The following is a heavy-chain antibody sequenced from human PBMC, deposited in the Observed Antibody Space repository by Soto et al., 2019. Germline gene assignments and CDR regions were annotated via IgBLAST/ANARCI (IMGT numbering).Heavy chain of an antibody. D-gene: IGHD6-13*01. CDR3: ARSYSRFLDY. CDR2: IYSTGT. CDR1: GGSVSSRRHF. J-gene: IGHJ4*02. V-gene: IGHV4-61*01. Sequence: SETLSLTCTVSGGSVSSRRHFWSWIRQPPGKGLEWLGYIYSTGTNYNPSLKSRVTISKDASKNQFSLKLNSVTAADTSVYYCARSYSRFLDYWGQGNPVTVSS.